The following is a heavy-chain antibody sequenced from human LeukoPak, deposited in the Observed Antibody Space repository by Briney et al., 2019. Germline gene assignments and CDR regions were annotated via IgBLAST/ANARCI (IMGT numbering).Heavy chain of an antibody. CDR2: ISGSGDKT. Sequence: PGGSLRLSCAASGFTFSNFAMIWVRQAPGKGLEWVSAISGSGDKTHYADSVKGRFTISRDNSKSVLYMQLNNLRLEDTAVYYCGEGHWGRGTLVTVSP. CDR3: GEGH. CDR1: GFTFSNFA. V-gene: IGHV3-23*01. J-gene: IGHJ4*02.